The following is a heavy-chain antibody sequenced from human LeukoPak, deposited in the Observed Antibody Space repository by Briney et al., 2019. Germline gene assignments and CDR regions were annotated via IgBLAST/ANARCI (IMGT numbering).Heavy chain of an antibody. D-gene: IGHD2-2*02. CDR2: IYASGST. CDR3: AREVVVVPAAIQDAFDI. V-gene: IGHV4-4*07. J-gene: IGHJ3*02. Sequence: ASETLSLTCTVSGGSIESYFWSWIRQPAGQGLEWVGRIYASGSTNYNPSLRGRVTMSVDTSKNQFSLKLSSVTAADTALYYCAREVVVVPAAIQDAFDIWGQGTMVTVSS. CDR1: GGSIESYF.